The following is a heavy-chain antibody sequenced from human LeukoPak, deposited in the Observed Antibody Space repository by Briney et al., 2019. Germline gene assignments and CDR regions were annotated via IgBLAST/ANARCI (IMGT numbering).Heavy chain of an antibody. V-gene: IGHV4-39*01. J-gene: IGHJ4*02. CDR3: ARRGDILTDYAFDY. Sequence: SETLSLTCTVSGGSITSNSHHWDWIRQAPGKGLEWIGNIYYSGTASYNPSLQSRVSISVDTSKNLYSLRLSSVTAADTAVYYCARRGDILTDYAFDYWGQGTLVTVSS. CDR2: IYYSGTA. D-gene: IGHD3-9*01. CDR1: GGSITSNSHH.